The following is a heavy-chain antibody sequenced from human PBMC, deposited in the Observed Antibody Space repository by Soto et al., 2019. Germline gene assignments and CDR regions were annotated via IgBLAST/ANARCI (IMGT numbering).Heavy chain of an antibody. D-gene: IGHD1-20*01. CDR2: INPNSGGT. V-gene: IGHV1-2*04. CDR1: GYTFTGYY. Sequence: ASVKVSCKASGYTFTGYYMHWVRQAPGQGLEWMGWINPNSGGTNYAQKFQGWVTMTRDTSISTAYLRLSTVTAADSAVYYCARELPYNWNDGPFDYWGQGALVTVSS. J-gene: IGHJ4*02. CDR3: ARELPYNWNDGPFDY.